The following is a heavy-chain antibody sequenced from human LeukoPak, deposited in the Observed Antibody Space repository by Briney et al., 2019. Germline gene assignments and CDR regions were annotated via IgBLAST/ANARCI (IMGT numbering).Heavy chain of an antibody. J-gene: IGHJ4*02. CDR1: GGSISSYY. CDR3: ARRSVGATIFDY. V-gene: IGHV4-59*08. Sequence: PSETLSLTCTVSGGSISSYYWSWIRQPPGKGLEWIGYIYYSGSTNYNPSLKGRVTISVDTSKNQFSLKLSSVTAADTAVYYCARRSVGATIFDYWGQGTLVTVSS. D-gene: IGHD1-26*01. CDR2: IYYSGST.